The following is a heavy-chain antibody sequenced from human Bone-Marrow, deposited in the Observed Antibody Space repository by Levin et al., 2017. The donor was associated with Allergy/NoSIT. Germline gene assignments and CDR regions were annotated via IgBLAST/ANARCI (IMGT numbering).Heavy chain of an antibody. CDR2: IKSDGSNT. D-gene: IGHD5-18*01. CDR3: ARGRGYSYEY. Sequence: GGSLRLSCAASGFTFSSYWMHWVRHAPGKGLVWVSPIKSDGSNTNYADSVKGRFTISRDNAKNTLYLQMNSLRAEDTGVYYCARGRGYSYEYWGQGTLVSVSS. J-gene: IGHJ4*02. CDR1: GFTFSSYW. V-gene: IGHV3-74*01.